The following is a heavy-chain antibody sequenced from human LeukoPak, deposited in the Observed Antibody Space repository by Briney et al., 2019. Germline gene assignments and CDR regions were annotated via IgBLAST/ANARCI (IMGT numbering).Heavy chain of an antibody. J-gene: IGHJ4*02. D-gene: IGHD3-16*02. V-gene: IGHV4-61*02. CDR1: GASISQGRYY. CDR3: ARDNGFRYSYTNYFDY. Sequence: SETLSLTCAVSGASISQGRYYWSWIRQPAGKALEWIGRVYASGSTYYKSSLQSRLTILVDTANNRFSLELTSVTAADTAVYYCARDNGFRYSYTNYFDYWGQGILVTVSS. CDR2: VYASGST.